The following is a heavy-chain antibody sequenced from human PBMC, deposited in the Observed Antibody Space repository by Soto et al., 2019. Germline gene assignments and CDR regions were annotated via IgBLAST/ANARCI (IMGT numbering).Heavy chain of an antibody. V-gene: IGHV1-69*01. CDR2: LITVFGSP. D-gene: IGHD5-18*01. J-gene: IGHJ6*02. Sequence: QVQLVQSGAEVKKPGSSVTVSCKTSGGTFSKDAINWVRQAPGQGREWMGLLITVFGSPIYAQKFQGRIRVNADESTSTAFMDLSSLRAEDTAVYYCTRVLGYTFEPGKTRYYAMDVWGQGTTVSVSS. CDR3: TRVLGYTFEPGKTRYYAMDV. CDR1: GGTFSKDA.